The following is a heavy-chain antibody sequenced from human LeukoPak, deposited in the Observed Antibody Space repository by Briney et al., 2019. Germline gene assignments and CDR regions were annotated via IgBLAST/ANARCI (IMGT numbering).Heavy chain of an antibody. D-gene: IGHD6-6*01. CDR2: IYSGGST. CDR3: ATHRPSYYYGMDV. J-gene: IGHJ6*02. Sequence: GGSLRLSCAASGFTVSSNYMSWVRQAPGKGLEWVSVIYSGGSTYYADSAKGRFTISRDYSKNTLYLQMNSLRAEDTAVYYCATHRPSYYYGMDVWGQGTTVTVSS. V-gene: IGHV3-53*01. CDR1: GFTVSSNY.